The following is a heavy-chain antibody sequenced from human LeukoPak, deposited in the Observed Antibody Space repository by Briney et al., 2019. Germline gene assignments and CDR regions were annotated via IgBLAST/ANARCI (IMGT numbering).Heavy chain of an antibody. Sequence: SETLSLTCTVSGGSISSSDYYWGWIRQPPGRRLEWIGTIYYSGSTSYNPSLKGRVTMSVNTSKNQFSLKLSSVTAADTAVYYCARHHRSGYYEVDYWGQGTLVTVSS. D-gene: IGHD6-25*01. CDR2: IYYSGST. V-gene: IGHV4-39*01. CDR1: GGSISSSDYY. CDR3: ARHHRSGYYEVDY. J-gene: IGHJ4*02.